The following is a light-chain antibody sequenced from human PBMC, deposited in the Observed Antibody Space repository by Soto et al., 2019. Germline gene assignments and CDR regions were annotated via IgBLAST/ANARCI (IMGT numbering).Light chain of an antibody. CDR2: AAS. J-gene: IGKJ1*01. CDR1: QSIRSH. Sequence: DIQMTQSPSSLSASVGDRVTITCRASQSIRSHLNWYQQKPGKAPNLLIFAASTLHSGVPSRFSGSGSGTDFTLTISSLQPEDFGTFYCHQSYSSWTFGQGTKVDIK. CDR3: HQSYSSWT. V-gene: IGKV1-39*01.